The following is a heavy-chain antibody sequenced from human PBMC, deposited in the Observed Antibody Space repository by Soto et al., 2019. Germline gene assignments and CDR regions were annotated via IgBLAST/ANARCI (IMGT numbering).Heavy chain of an antibody. Sequence: QVQLQESGPGLVKPSQTLSLTCTVSGGSISSGGYYWSWIRQHPGKGLEWIGYIYYSGSTYYNPSLKSRVTISVDTSKSQFSLKLSSVTAADTAVYYCARLHYGVNEFAFDIWGQGTMVTVSS. D-gene: IGHD4-17*01. CDR1: GGSISSGGYY. J-gene: IGHJ3*02. V-gene: IGHV4-31*03. CDR2: IYYSGST. CDR3: ARLHYGVNEFAFDI.